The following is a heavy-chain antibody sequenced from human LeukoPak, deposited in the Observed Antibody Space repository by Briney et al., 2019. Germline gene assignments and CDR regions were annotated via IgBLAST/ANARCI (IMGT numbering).Heavy chain of an antibody. CDR1: GFTFDSYA. D-gene: IGHD6-13*01. CDR2: ITAGGDST. CDR3: AKSHASIWNVYDY. J-gene: IGHJ4*02. V-gene: IGHV3-23*01. Sequence: PGGSLRLSCAASGFTFDSYAMSWVRLAPGEGLEWVSAITAGGDSTYYAESVKGRFTISRDNLKNMVFLQMSTLRAEDTAIYYCAKSHASIWNVYDYWGQGTLVTVSS.